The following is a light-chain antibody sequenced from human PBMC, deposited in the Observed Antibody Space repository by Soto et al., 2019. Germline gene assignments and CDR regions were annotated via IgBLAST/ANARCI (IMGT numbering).Light chain of an antibody. Sequence: EIVLTQSPATLSLSPGERATLSCGASQSVNNNYLAWYQQKPGQAPSLLIYGASSRATGLPDRFSGSGSGTDFTLTISRLEPEDFALYYCQQYGSSPLITFGQGTRLEIK. CDR3: QQYGSSPLIT. J-gene: IGKJ5*01. CDR2: GAS. V-gene: IGKV3-20*01. CDR1: QSVNNNY.